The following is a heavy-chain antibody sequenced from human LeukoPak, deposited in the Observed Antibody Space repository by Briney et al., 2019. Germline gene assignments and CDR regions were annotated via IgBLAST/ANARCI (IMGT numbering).Heavy chain of an antibody. CDR3: AREQYDSSGYYLDHGMDR. Sequence: GASVKVSCKASGGTFSSYAISWVRQAPGQGLEWMGGIIPIFGTANYAQKFQGRVTITADESTSTAYMELSSLRSEDTAVYYCAREQYDSSGYYLDHGMDRWGQGTTVTVPS. CDR2: IIPIFGTA. D-gene: IGHD3-22*01. V-gene: IGHV1-69*13. J-gene: IGHJ6*02. CDR1: GGTFSSYA.